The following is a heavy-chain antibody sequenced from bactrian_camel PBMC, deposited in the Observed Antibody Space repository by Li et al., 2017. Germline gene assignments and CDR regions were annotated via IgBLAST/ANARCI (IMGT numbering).Heavy chain of an antibody. D-gene: IGHD1*01. V-gene: IGHV3S40*01. Sequence: VQLVESGGGSVQAGGSLRVSCAISGGTWSGLCMGWFRQAPGKEREGVAFVYFGGGSTYYADSVKGRFTISQDKGKNTVYLLMNSLNPEDTAKYYCAANFGPYCSGPYLARRANFLGQGTQVTVS. CDR1: GGTWSGLC. J-gene: IGHJ4*01. CDR2: VYFGGGST.